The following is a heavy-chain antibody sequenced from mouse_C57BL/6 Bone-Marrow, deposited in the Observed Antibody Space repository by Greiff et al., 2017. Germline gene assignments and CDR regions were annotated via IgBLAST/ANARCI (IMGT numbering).Heavy chain of an antibody. CDR1: GFNIKDDY. V-gene: IGHV14-4*01. J-gene: IGHJ3*01. CDR2: IDPENGDT. D-gene: IGHD1-1*01. CDR3: TGSQAWFAY. Sequence: VHVKQSGAELVRPGASVKLSCTASGFNIKDDYMHWVKQRPEQGLEWIGWIDPENGDTEYASKFQGKATITADTSSNTAYLQLSSLTSEDTAVYYGTGSQAWFAYWGQGTLVTVSA.